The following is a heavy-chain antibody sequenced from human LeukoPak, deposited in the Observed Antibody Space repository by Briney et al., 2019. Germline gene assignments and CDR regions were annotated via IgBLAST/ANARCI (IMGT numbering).Heavy chain of an antibody. J-gene: IGHJ4*02. Sequence: GASVKVSCKASGYTFTRYYMHWVRQAPGRGLEWMGIINPSSGSASYTQKFQGRVTLTRDTSTSTVYMELSSLRSEDTAVHYCAREGGNNGFGYWGQGTLVTVSS. CDR2: INPSSGSA. CDR3: AREGGNNGFGY. V-gene: IGHV1-46*01. D-gene: IGHD1-14*01. CDR1: GYTFTRYY.